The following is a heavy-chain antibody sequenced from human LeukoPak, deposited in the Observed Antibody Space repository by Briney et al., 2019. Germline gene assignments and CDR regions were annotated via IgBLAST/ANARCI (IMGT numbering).Heavy chain of an antibody. V-gene: IGHV3-23*01. CDR3: AKDRYGSVAGTSGDY. D-gene: IGHD6-19*01. Sequence: GGSLRLSCAASGFTFSSYAMSWVRQAPGKGLEWVSVISGIGGITYYSDSVKGRFTISRDNSKNTLYLQMNGLRPDDTAVYYCAKDRYGSVAGTSGDYWGQGTLVTVSS. CDR2: ISGIGGIT. CDR1: GFTFSSYA. J-gene: IGHJ4*02.